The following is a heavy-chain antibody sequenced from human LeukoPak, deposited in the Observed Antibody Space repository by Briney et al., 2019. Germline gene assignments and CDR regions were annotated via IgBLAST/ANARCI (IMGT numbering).Heavy chain of an antibody. D-gene: IGHD3-10*02. V-gene: IGHV1-69*05. CDR2: IIPIFGTA. CDR1: GGTFSSYA. Sequence: SVKVSCKASGGTFSSYAISWVRQAPGQGLEWMGGIIPIFGTASYAQKFQGRVTITTDESTSTAYMELSSLRSEGTAVYYCAVGVRGVYDYWGQGTLVTVSS. CDR3: AVGVRGVYDY. J-gene: IGHJ4*02.